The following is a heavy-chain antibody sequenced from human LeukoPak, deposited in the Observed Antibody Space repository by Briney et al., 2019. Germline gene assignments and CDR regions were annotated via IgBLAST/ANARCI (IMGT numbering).Heavy chain of an antibody. Sequence: SETLSLTCAVYGGSFRGYYWSWIRQPPGKRVGWIGEINHSGSTNYNPSLKRRVTISVDTSKTQFSLKLSSVTAADTAVYYCARVRGAFDIWGQGTMVTVSS. CDR3: ARVRGAFDI. CDR1: GGSFRGYY. J-gene: IGHJ3*02. V-gene: IGHV4-34*01. CDR2: INHSGST.